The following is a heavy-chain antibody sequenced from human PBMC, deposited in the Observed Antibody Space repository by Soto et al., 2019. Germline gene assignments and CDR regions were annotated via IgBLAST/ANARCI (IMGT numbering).Heavy chain of an antibody. V-gene: IGHV3-7*05. CDR1: GSTFSSYW. CDR3: ARDQGSEYSSSSVDYGMDV. Sequence: QPGGSLILSCAASGSTFSSYWMSWVRQAPGKGLEWVANIKQDGSEKYYVDSVKGRFTISRDNAKNSLYLQMNSLRAEDTAVYYCARDQGSEYSSSSVDYGMDVWGQGTTVTVSS. J-gene: IGHJ6*02. CDR2: IKQDGSEK. D-gene: IGHD6-6*01.